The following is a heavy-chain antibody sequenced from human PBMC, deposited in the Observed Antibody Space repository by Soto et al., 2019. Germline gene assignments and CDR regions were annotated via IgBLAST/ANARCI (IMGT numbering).Heavy chain of an antibody. D-gene: IGHD5-18*01. CDR1: GGTFSSYA. J-gene: IGHJ5*02. Sequence: WASVKVSCKASGGTFSSYAISWVRQAPGQGLEWMGGIIPIFGTANYAQKFQGRVTITADESTSTAYMELSSLRSEDTAVYYCARDYKAMALVKWFDPWGQGTLVTVSS. V-gene: IGHV1-69*13. CDR3: ARDYKAMALVKWFDP. CDR2: IIPIFGTA.